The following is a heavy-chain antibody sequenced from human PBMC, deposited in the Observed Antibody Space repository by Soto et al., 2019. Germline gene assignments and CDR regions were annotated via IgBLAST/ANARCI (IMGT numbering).Heavy chain of an antibody. D-gene: IGHD2-2*02. CDR1: GYTFTSYD. V-gene: IGHV1-8*01. CDR2: MNPNSGNT. Sequence: ASVKVSCKASGYTFTSYDINWVRQATGQGLEWMGWMNPNSGNTGYAQKFQGRVTMTRNTSISTAYMELSSLRSEDTAVYYCARGLVVGHCSSTSCYTRRYGMDVWGQGTTVTVS. J-gene: IGHJ6*02. CDR3: ARGLVVGHCSSTSCYTRRYGMDV.